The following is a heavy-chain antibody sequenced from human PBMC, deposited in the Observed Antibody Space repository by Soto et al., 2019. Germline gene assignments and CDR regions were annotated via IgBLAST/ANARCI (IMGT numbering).Heavy chain of an antibody. J-gene: IGHJ4*02. CDR3: AKDMRGSGYEALDY. Sequence: EVQLVESGGGLVQPGRSLRLSCAASGFTFDAYAMHWVRQAPGKGLEWVSGISWNSGSIGYADSVKGRFTISRDNAKNSLYLQMNSLRAEDTALYYCAKDMRGSGYEALDYWGQGTLVTVSS. CDR1: GFTFDAYA. V-gene: IGHV3-9*01. D-gene: IGHD5-12*01. CDR2: ISWNSGSI.